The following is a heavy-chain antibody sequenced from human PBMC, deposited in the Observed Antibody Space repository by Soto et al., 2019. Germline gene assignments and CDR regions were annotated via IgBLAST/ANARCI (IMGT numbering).Heavy chain of an antibody. V-gene: IGHV3-30-3*01. CDR2: ISYDGSNK. J-gene: IGHJ6*02. CDR3: ARGGDNYGMDV. D-gene: IGHD3-16*01. CDR1: GFTFSSYA. Sequence: QVQLVESGGGVVQPGRSLRLSCAASGFTFSSYAMHWVRQAPGKGLEWVAVISYDGSNKYYADSVKGRFTISRDNSKNTLYLQINSLRAEDTAVYYCARGGDNYGMDVWGQGTTVTVSS.